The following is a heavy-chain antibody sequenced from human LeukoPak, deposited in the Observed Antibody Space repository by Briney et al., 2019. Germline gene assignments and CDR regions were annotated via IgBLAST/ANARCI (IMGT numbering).Heavy chain of an antibody. CDR2: IYYSGST. J-gene: IGHJ5*02. V-gene: IGHV4-31*03. D-gene: IGHD2-2*01. CDR1: GGSISSGGYY. CDR3: ARTEKWEGYCSSTSCYGSRYWFDP. Sequence: NPSETLSLTCTVSGGSISSGGYYWSWIRQHPGKGLEWIGYIYYSGSTYYNPSLKSRVTISVDTSKNQFSLKLSSVTAADTAVYYCARTEKWEGYCSSTSCYGSRYWFDPWGQGTLVTVSS.